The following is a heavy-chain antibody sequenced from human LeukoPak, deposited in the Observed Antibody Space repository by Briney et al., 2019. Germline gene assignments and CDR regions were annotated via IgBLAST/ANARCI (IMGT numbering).Heavy chain of an antibody. CDR1: GGSISSGSYY. V-gene: IGHV4-61*02. Sequence: SETLSLTCTVSGGSISSGSYYWSWIRQPAGKGLEWIGRIYTSGSTNYNPSLKSRVTISVDTSKNQFSLKLSSVTAADTAVYYCARVYYSNSYDYWYFDLWGRGTLVTVSS. CDR3: ARVYYSNSYDYWYFDL. J-gene: IGHJ2*01. CDR2: IYTSGST. D-gene: IGHD6-13*01.